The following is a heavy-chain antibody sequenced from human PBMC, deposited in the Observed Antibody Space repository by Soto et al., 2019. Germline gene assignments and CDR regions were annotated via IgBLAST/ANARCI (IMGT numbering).Heavy chain of an antibody. CDR3: AKFKAGTYEKYHFDY. D-gene: IGHD3-10*01. J-gene: IGHJ4*02. V-gene: IGHV3-23*01. CDR2: FTDDGVGT. Sequence: EVQLLESGGGLVQPGGSLRLSCAASGFTFSGYAMSWVRQASGKGLEWVAGFTDDGVGTYYADSVKGRFSISRDNSKNTLYLQMNGLRAEDTALYYCAKFKAGTYEKYHFDYWGQGTLVTVSS. CDR1: GFTFSGYA.